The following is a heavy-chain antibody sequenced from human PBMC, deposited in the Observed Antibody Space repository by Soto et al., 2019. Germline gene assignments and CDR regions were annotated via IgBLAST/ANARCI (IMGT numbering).Heavy chain of an antibody. CDR3: ARSFRGYDAY. J-gene: IGHJ4*02. CDR1: GFTFSSHW. D-gene: IGHD5-12*01. CDR2: INPDGSAT. V-gene: IGHV3-74*01. Sequence: PGGSLRLSCAASGFTFSSHWMHWVRQPPGKGLVWVSRINPDGSATSHADSVKARFTISRDNTKNTLYLQMNSLRAEDTAVYYCARSFRGYDAYWGQGTLVTVSS.